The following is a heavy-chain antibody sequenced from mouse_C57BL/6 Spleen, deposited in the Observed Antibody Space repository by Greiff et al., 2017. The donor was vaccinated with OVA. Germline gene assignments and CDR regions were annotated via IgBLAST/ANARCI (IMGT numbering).Heavy chain of an antibody. CDR1: GYTFTSYW. CDR2: IHPNSGST. D-gene: IGHD3-2*02. J-gene: IGHJ4*01. V-gene: IGHV1-64*01. CDR3: AREDSSGYGAMDY. Sequence: VQLQQPGAELVKPGASVKLSCKASGYTFTSYWMHWVKQRPGQGLEWIGMIHPNSGSTNYNEKFKSKATLTVDKSSSTAYMQLSSLTSEDSAVYYCAREDSSGYGAMDYWGQGTSVTVSS.